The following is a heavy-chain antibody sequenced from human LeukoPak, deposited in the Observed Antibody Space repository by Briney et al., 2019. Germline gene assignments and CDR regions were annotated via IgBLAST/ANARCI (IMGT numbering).Heavy chain of an antibody. CDR1: GGSISSYY. D-gene: IGHD3-3*01. V-gene: IGHV4-59*01. Sequence: SETLSLTCTVSGGSISSYYWSWIRQPPGKGLEWIGYIFYSGSTNYNPSLKSRVTISVDTSKNQFSLKLSSVTAADTAVYYCVRSDDFWSGYYGYWGQGTLVTVSS. CDR3: VRSDDFWSGYYGY. CDR2: IFYSGST. J-gene: IGHJ4*02.